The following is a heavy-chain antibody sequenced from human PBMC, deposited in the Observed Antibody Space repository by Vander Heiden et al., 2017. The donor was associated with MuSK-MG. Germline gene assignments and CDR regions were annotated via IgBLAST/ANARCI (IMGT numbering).Heavy chain of an antibody. J-gene: IGHJ4*02. D-gene: IGHD1-26*01. CDR1: GFTFSSYW. Sequence: EVQLVESGGGLVQPGGSLRLSCAASGFTFSSYWMSWVRQAPGKGLEWVANIKQDGSEKYYVDSVKGRFTISRDNAKNSLYLQMNSLRAEDTAVYYCAGRGRYSGPNYFDYWGEGTLVTVSS. CDR2: IKQDGSEK. V-gene: IGHV3-7*01. CDR3: AGRGRYSGPNYFDY.